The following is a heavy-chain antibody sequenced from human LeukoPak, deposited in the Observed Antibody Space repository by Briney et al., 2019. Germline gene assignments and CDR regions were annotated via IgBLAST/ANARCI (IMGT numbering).Heavy chain of an antibody. CDR3: ASLRGVVVPAAMGGLNWFDP. V-gene: IGHV3-30-3*01. CDR1: GFTFSSYA. CDR2: ISYDGSNK. J-gene: IGHJ5*02. Sequence: GGSLRLSCAASGFTFSSYAMHWVRQAPGKGLEWVAVISYDGSNKYYADSVKGRFTISRDNSKNTLYLQMNSLRAEDTAVYYCASLRGVVVPAAMGGLNWFDPWGQGTLVTVSS. D-gene: IGHD2-2*01.